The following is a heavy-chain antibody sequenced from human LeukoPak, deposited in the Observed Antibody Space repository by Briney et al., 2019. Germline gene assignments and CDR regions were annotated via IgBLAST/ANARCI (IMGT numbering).Heavy chain of an antibody. J-gene: IGHJ4*02. CDR1: GFTFSSYA. Sequence: GGSLRLSCAASGFTFSSYAMSWVRQSPGKGLEWVSGLSGGGGSTYYAYYTDSVKGRFTISRDNVKNSLYLQVNSLRDADTAVYFCVRSDGDCYLCRNFDHWGQGTLVTVSS. CDR2: LSGGGGST. D-gene: IGHD2-21*02. V-gene: IGHV3-23*01. CDR3: VRSDGDCYLCRNFDH.